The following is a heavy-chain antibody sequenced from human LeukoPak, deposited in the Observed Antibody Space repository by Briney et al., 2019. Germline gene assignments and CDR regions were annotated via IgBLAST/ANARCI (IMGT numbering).Heavy chain of an antibody. CDR2: IYWDDDK. D-gene: IGHD6-19*01. CDR3: AHRGWDYYFDY. V-gene: IGHV2-5*02. Sequence: KVSGPTLVNPTQTLTLTCTFSGFSLSTSGVGVGWIRQPPGKALEWLALIYWDDDKRHSSSLKSRLTITKDTSKNQVVLTMTNMDPVDTTTYYCAHRGWDYYFDYWGQGTLVTVSS. J-gene: IGHJ4*02. CDR1: GFSLSTSGVG.